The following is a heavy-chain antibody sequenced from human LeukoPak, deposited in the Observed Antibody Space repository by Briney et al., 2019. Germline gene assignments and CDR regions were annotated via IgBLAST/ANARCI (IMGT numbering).Heavy chain of an antibody. V-gene: IGHV3-48*02. J-gene: IGHJ4*02. CDR1: GFSFSSYE. D-gene: IGHD5-12*01. Sequence: GGSLRLSCAASGFSFSSYEMNWVRQAPGKGLEGVSYINSISGEIWYADSVKGRFTISRDDAKNSLYLQMNSLRDEDTAVYYCARDHGYAFDYWGQGTLVTVSS. CDR2: INSISGEI. CDR3: ARDHGYAFDY.